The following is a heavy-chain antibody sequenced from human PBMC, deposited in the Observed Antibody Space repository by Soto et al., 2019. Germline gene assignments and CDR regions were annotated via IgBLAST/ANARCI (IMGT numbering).Heavy chain of an antibody. D-gene: IGHD6-19*01. V-gene: IGHV4-4*02. CDR3: ARVRRYSSGWYDYGMDV. J-gene: IGHJ6*02. CDR2: IYHSGST. Sequence: SETLSLTCAVSGGSISSSNWWSWVRQPPGKGLEWIGEIYHSGSTNYNPSLKSRVTISVDKSKNQFSLKLSSVTAADTAVYYCARVRRYSSGWYDYGMDVWGQGTTVTVSS. CDR1: GGSISSSNW.